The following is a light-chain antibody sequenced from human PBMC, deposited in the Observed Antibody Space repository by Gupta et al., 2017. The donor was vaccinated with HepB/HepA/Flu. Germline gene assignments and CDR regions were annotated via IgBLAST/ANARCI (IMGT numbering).Light chain of an antibody. CDR1: QGISNW. J-gene: IGKJ4*01. Sequence: IQMTQSPSSVSASVGDRVTITCRASQGISNWLAWYQQKPGKAPKLLIYSASNLHSGVPSRFSGSGSGTDFTLTISSLQPEDFATYYCQQTNSFPRPTFGGGTKVEIK. CDR2: SAS. CDR3: QQTNSFPRPT. V-gene: IGKV1-12*01.